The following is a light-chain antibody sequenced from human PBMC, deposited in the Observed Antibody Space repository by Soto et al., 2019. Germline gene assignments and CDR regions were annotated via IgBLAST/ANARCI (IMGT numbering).Light chain of an antibody. CDR1: SSNIGSDT. CDR2: ANN. V-gene: IGLV1-44*01. J-gene: IGLJ1*01. CDR3: AAWDDSLNGYV. Sequence: QSVLTQPPSASGTPGQRVTISCSGSSSNIGSDTVIWYQQLPGTAPKLLIHANNQRPSGVPGRFSGSTSGTSAPLAISWLQAEEADYYCAAWDDSLNGYVFGTGTKVTVL.